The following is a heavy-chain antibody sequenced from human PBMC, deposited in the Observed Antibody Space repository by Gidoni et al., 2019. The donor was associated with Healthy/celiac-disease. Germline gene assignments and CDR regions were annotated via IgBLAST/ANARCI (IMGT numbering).Heavy chain of an antibody. Sequence: QVQLQASGPGLVKPSQTLSLTCTVSGGSIRSGGYYWSWIRQHPGKGLEWIGYIYYSGSTYYNPSLKSRVTISVDTSKNQFSLKLSSVTAADTAVYYCATIRDNYGDYLNWYFDLWGRGTLVTVSS. CDR2: IYYSGST. CDR1: GGSIRSGGYY. CDR3: ATIRDNYGDYLNWYFDL. D-gene: IGHD4-17*01. J-gene: IGHJ2*01. V-gene: IGHV4-31*03.